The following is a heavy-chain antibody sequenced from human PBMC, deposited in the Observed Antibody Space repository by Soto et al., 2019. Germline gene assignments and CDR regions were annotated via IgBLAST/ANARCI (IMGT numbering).Heavy chain of an antibody. CDR1: GGAFSSYA. CDR3: ARGSWDYDTSGYYLFDY. D-gene: IGHD3-22*01. Sequence: RASVKVSFKTSGGAFSSYAISWVRQAPGQGLEWMGGIIPIFGTANYAQKFQGRVTITADESTSTANMELSSLRSEDTAVYYCARGSWDYDTSGYYLFDYWGQGTLVTVSS. J-gene: IGHJ4*02. CDR2: IIPIFGTA. V-gene: IGHV1-69*13.